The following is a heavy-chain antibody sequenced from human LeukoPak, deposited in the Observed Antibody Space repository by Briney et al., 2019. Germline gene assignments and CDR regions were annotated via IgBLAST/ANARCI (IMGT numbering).Heavy chain of an antibody. Sequence: GGSLRLSCAASGFTFSNYWMSWVRQAPGKGLEWVANIKQEGSEKYYVDSVKGRFTISRDNAKNSLYLQMYSLRAEDTAIYYCARDRTWGFDYWGQGTLVTVSS. CDR2: IKQEGSEK. J-gene: IGHJ4*02. CDR1: GFTFSNYW. D-gene: IGHD7-27*01. CDR3: ARDRTWGFDY. V-gene: IGHV3-7*01.